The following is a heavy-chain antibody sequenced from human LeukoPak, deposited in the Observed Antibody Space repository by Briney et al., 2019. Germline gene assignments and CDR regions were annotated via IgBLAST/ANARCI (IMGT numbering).Heavy chain of an antibody. D-gene: IGHD6-19*01. Sequence: GGSLRLSCAASGFTFSDYYMSWVRQAPGKGLEWVGRIKSKTDGGTTDYAAPVKGRFTISRDDSKNTLYLQMNSLKTEDTAVYYCTTAIAVAGTGYYWGQGTLVTVSS. CDR3: TTAIAVAGTGYY. V-gene: IGHV3-15*01. CDR2: IKSKTDGGTT. J-gene: IGHJ4*02. CDR1: GFTFSDYY.